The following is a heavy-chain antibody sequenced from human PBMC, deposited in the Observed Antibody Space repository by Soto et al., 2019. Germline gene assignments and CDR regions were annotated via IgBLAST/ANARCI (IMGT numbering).Heavy chain of an antibody. J-gene: IGHJ6*02. V-gene: IGHV1-69*01. CDR2: IMPIFGTA. CDR1: GGTFSSYA. D-gene: IGHD6-19*01. Sequence: QVQLVQSGAEVKKPGSSVKVSCKASGGTFSSYAISWVRQAPGQGLEWMGGIMPIFGTANYAQKFQGRVTITADESTSTAYMELSSLRSEDTAVYYCARCIQQWMLGDYGMDVWGQGTTVTVSS. CDR3: ARCIQQWMLGDYGMDV.